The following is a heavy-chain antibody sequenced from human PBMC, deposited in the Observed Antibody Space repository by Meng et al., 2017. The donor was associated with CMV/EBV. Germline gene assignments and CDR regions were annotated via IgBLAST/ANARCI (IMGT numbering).Heavy chain of an antibody. V-gene: IGHV1-24*01. CDR2: FDPEDGET. Sequence: ASVKVSCKVSGYTLTELSMHWVRQAPGKGLEWMGGFDPEDGETIYAQKFQGRVTMTEDTSTDTAYMELNSLRAEDTAVYYCAKDRGEYSSSSEVDYWGQGTLVTVSS. CDR3: AKDRGEYSSSSEVDY. D-gene: IGHD6-6*01. CDR1: GYTLTELS. J-gene: IGHJ4*02.